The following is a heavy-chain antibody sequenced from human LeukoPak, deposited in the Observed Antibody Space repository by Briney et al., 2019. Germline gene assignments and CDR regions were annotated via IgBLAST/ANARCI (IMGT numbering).Heavy chain of an antibody. J-gene: IGHJ4*02. V-gene: IGHV3-30*18. D-gene: IGHD3-22*01. Sequence: GGSLRLSCAASRFTFSSYGMHWVRQAPGKGLEWVAVISFDGSNKYYADSVKGRFTISRDNSKNTLYLQMNSLRAEDTAVYYCAKGLPYYYDNSGYYQFDYWGQGTLVTVSS. CDR1: RFTFSSYG. CDR3: AKGLPYYYDNSGYYQFDY. CDR2: ISFDGSNK.